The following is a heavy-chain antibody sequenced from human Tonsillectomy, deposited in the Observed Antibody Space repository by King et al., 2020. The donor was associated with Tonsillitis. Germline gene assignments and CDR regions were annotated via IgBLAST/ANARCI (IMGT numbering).Heavy chain of an antibody. J-gene: IGHJ3*02. CDR2: IIPIFGTA. D-gene: IGHD2-2*01. CDR3: ARDGWGYCSSTSCPDAFDI. CDR1: GGTFSSYA. V-gene: IGHV1-69*01. Sequence: QLVQSGAEVKKPGSSVKVSCKASGGTFSSYAISWVRQAPGQGLEWMGGIIPIFGTANYAQKFQGRFTITADESTSTAYMELSSLRSEDTAVYYCARDGWGYCSSTSCPDAFDIWGQGTMVTVSS.